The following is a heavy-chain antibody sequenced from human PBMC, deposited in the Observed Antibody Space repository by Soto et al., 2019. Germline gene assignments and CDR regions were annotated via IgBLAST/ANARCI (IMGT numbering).Heavy chain of an antibody. D-gene: IGHD4-4*01. J-gene: IGHJ4*02. CDR1: GGSISSYY. CDR2: IYYSGST. V-gene: IGHV4-59*08. Sequence: SETLSLTCTVSGGSISSYYWSWIRQPPGKGLEWIGYIYYSGSTNYNPSLKSRVTISVDTSKNQFSLKLSSVTAADTAVYYCARHDSNYAYVYWGQGTLVTVSS. CDR3: ARHDSNYAYVY.